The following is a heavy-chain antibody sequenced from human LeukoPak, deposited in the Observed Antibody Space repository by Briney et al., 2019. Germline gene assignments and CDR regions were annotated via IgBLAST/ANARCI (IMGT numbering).Heavy chain of an antibody. J-gene: IGHJ4*02. D-gene: IGHD1-26*01. V-gene: IGHV4-59*08. CDR1: GGSISSYY. Sequence: PSETLSLTCTVSGGSISSYYWSWIRQPPGKGLEWIGYIYYSGSTNYNSSLKSRVTISVDTSKNQFSLKLSSVTAADTAVYYCARLGSYYSSFDYWGQGTLVTVSS. CDR3: ARLGSYYSSFDY. CDR2: IYYSGST.